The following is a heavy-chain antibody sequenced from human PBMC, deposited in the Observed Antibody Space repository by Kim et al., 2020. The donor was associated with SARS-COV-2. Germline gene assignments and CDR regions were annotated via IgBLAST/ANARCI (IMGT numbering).Heavy chain of an antibody. CDR2: ISSSSSYI. CDR1: GFTFSSYS. D-gene: IGHD1-7*01. V-gene: IGHV3-21*01. J-gene: IGHJ5*02. Sequence: GGSLRLSCAASGFTFSSYSMNWVCQAPGKGLEWVSSISSSSSYIYYTDSVKGRFTISRDNAKNSLYLQMNSLRAEDTAVYYCARHPGITGTTAWGQGTLVTVSS. CDR3: ARHPGITGTTA.